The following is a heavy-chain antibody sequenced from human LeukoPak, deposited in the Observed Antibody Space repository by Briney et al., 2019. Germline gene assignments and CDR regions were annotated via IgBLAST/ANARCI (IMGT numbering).Heavy chain of an antibody. CDR1: GYTFTSYG. CDR2: ISAYNGNT. D-gene: IGHD4-11*01. Sequence: GASVKVSCKASGYTFTSYGISWVRQAPGQGLEWMGWISAYNGNTNYAQKLQGRVTMTTDTSTSTAYMELWSLTSDDTAVYYCARDRPPVTGPKTGFDYWGQGTLVTVSS. J-gene: IGHJ4*02. V-gene: IGHV1-18*01. CDR3: ARDRPPVTGPKTGFDY.